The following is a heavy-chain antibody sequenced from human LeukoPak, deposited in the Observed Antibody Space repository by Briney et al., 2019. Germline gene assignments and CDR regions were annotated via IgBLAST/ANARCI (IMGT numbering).Heavy chain of an antibody. CDR2: IWYDGSNK. CDR1: GFTFNSYG. Sequence: GGSLRLSCAASGFTFNSYGMHWVRQAPGKGLEWVAVIWYDGSNKYYADSVKGRFTISRDNSKNTLYLQMNSLRAEDTAVYYCARDGVAAYVFDNWGQGTLVTVSS. V-gene: IGHV3-33*01. D-gene: IGHD3-3*01. J-gene: IGHJ4*02. CDR3: ARDGVAAYVFDN.